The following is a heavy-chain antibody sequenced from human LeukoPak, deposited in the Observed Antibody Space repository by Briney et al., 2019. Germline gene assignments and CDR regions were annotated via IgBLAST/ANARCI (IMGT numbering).Heavy chain of an antibody. V-gene: IGHV4-34*01. CDR3: ARWGVYSSSSGIDY. CDR1: GGSFSGYY. D-gene: IGHD6-6*01. CDR2: INHSGST. J-gene: IGHJ4*02. Sequence: SETLSLTCAVYGGSFSGYYWSWIRQPPGKGLEWIGEINHSGSTNYNPSLKSRVTISVDTSKNQFSLKLSSVTAADTAVYYCARWGVYSSSSGIDYWGQGTLVTVSS.